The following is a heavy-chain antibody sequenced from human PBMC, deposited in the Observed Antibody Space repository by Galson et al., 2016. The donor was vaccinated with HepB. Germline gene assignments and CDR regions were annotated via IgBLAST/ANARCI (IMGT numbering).Heavy chain of an antibody. J-gene: IGHJ5*02. CDR2: IHHSGST. CDR3: TRGRWNDPAVDWFDP. V-gene: IGHV4-34*01. D-gene: IGHD1-1*01. CDR1: GGSFNDYF. Sequence: SETLSLTCGVSGGSFNDYFWTWLRQSPGKGLEWIGEIHHSGSTSFQSSLRGRVTISVDTSKNQFSLNLTSMTAADTAVYYCTRGRWNDPAVDWFDPWGQGILVTVSS.